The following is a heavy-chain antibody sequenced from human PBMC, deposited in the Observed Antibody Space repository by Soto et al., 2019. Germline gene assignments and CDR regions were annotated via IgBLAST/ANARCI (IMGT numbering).Heavy chain of an antibody. J-gene: IGHJ4*02. V-gene: IGHV1-18*01. CDR1: GYTFTSYD. Sequence: GASVKVSCKASGYTFTSYDISWVRQAPGQGLEWMGWISAYNGNTNYAQKLQGRVTMTTDTSTSTAYMELRSLRSDDTAVYYCARDQGTVMGYRLFDYRGQGTLVTVSS. CDR3: ARDQGTVMGYRLFDY. D-gene: IGHD2-8*01. CDR2: ISAYNGNT.